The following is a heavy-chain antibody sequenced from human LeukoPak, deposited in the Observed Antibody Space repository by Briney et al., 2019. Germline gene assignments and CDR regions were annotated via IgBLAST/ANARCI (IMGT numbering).Heavy chain of an antibody. CDR3: ARGGIGSGGYFDY. Sequence: GGSLRLSCAASGFTFSSYAMSWVRQASGKGLEWVSAISGSGGSTYYADSVKGRFTISRDNSKNTLYLQMNSLRAEDTAVYYCARGGIGSGGYFDYWGQGTLVTVSS. J-gene: IGHJ4*02. D-gene: IGHD1-26*01. CDR2: ISGSGGST. CDR1: GFTFSSYA. V-gene: IGHV3-23*01.